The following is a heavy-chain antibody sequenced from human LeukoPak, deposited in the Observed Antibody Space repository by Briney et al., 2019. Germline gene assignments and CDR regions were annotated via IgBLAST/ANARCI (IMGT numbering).Heavy chain of an antibody. V-gene: IGHV3-30*04. CDR1: GFTFSSYA. CDR2: ISYDGSNK. J-gene: IGHJ4*02. Sequence: GGSLRLSCAASGFTFSSYAMHWVRQAPGKGLEWVAVISYDGSNKYYADSVKGRFTISRDNSKNTLYLQMNSLRAEDTAVYYCARDPGYSGNSGIDYWGQETLVTVSS. D-gene: IGHD5-12*01. CDR3: ARDPGYSGNSGIDY.